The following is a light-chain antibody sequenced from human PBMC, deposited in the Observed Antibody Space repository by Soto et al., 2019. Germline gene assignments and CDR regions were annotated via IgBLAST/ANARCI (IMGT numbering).Light chain of an antibody. CDR1: HGISSY. J-gene: IGKJ1*01. V-gene: IGKV1-8*01. Sequence: AILMTQSPSSLSASTGDRVTITCRASHGISSYLAWYQQKPGKAPKLLIYAASTLQSGVPSRFSGSGSGTDFTLTISCLQSEDFATYYCQQYYSYPRTFGQGTKVDIK. CDR2: AAS. CDR3: QQYYSYPRT.